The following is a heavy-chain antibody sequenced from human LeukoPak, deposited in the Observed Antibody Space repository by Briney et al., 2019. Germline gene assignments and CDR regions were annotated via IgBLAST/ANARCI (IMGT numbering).Heavy chain of an antibody. Sequence: GGSLRLSCAASRFTFSSYWMHWVRQAPGKGLVWVSRINSDGSSTTYADSVKGRFTISRDNAKYTLYLQMNSLRAEDTAMYYCARQYSYDSSGYYPWDYWGQGTLVTVSS. CDR3: ARQYSYDSSGYYPWDY. J-gene: IGHJ4*02. CDR1: RFTFSSYW. V-gene: IGHV3-74*03. CDR2: INSDGSST. D-gene: IGHD3-22*01.